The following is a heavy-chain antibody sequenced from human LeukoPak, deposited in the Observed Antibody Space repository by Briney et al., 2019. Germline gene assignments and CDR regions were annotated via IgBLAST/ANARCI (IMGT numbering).Heavy chain of an antibody. Sequence: IPIFGTANYAQKFQGRVTITADESTSTAYMELSGLRSEDTAVYYCAIGGDSSGYYYDIDYWGQGTLVTVSS. V-gene: IGHV1-69*01. CDR3: AIGGDSSGYYYDIDY. CDR2: IPIFGTA. J-gene: IGHJ4*02. D-gene: IGHD3-22*01.